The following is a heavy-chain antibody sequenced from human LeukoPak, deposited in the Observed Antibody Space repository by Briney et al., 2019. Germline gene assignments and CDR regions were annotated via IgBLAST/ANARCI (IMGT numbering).Heavy chain of an antibody. CDR2: ISGSSAYI. J-gene: IGHJ4*02. Sequence: GGSLRLSCAASGFAFSSHSMNWVRQAPGKGLEWVSSISGSSAYIYYADSVRGRFTVSRDNAKNSLYLQMNSLRAEDTAVYYCARTSSSWYFDYWGQGTLVTVSS. CDR1: GFAFSSHS. CDR3: ARTSSSWYFDY. V-gene: IGHV3-21*01. D-gene: IGHD6-13*01.